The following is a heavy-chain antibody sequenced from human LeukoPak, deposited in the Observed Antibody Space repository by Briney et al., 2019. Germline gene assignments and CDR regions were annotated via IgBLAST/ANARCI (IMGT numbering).Heavy chain of an antibody. J-gene: IGHJ4*02. CDR2: ISYSGYT. CDR1: GASISTYY. Sequence: SETLSLTCIVSGASISTYYWSWIRQPPGKGLEWIAFISYSGYTNYNPSLKSRVIISVDTSKNQFSLNLSSVTAADTALYYCARRSLVGARTFYFDYWGPGTLATVSS. D-gene: IGHD1-26*01. V-gene: IGHV4-59*01. CDR3: ARRSLVGARTFYFDY.